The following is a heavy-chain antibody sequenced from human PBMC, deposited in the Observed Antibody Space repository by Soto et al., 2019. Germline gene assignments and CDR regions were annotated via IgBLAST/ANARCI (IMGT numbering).Heavy chain of an antibody. D-gene: IGHD6-6*01. CDR2: ISSSSSYI. Sequence: EVQLVESGGGLVKPGGSLRLSCAASGFTFSSYSMNWVRQAPGKGLEWVSSISSSSSYIYYADSVKGRFTISRDNAKNSLYLEMNSLRAEDTAVYYCARDDPYSSSPHRYWGQGTLVTVSS. CDR3: ARDDPYSSSPHRY. V-gene: IGHV3-21*01. J-gene: IGHJ4*02. CDR1: GFTFSSYS.